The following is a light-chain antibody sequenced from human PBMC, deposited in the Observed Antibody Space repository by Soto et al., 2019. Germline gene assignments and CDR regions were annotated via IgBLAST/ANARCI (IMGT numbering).Light chain of an antibody. J-gene: IGKJ2*01. CDR3: QQYGSSPPYT. CDR1: QSVSSSY. V-gene: IGKV3-20*01. Sequence: EIVLTQSPGTLSLSPGERATLSCRASQSVSSSYLAWYQQKPGQAPRLLIYGASNRATGIPDRFSASGSGPDFTLTISRLEPEDFAVYYCQQYGSSPPYTFGQGTRLEIK. CDR2: GAS.